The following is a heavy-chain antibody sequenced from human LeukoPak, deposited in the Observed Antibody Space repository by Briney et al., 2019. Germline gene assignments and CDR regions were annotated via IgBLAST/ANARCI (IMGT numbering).Heavy chain of an antibody. Sequence: GGSLRLSCAASGFTFSSYTMNWVRQAPGKGLEWVSSISNDNRYIYYADSVKGRFTISRDNAKNSLYLQMNSLRAEDTAVYYCARGHDGGFWGGHDAFDIWGQGTMVTVSS. CDR2: ISNDNRYI. CDR3: ARGHDGGFWGGHDAFDI. D-gene: IGHD3-3*01. V-gene: IGHV3-21*01. CDR1: GFTFSSYT. J-gene: IGHJ3*02.